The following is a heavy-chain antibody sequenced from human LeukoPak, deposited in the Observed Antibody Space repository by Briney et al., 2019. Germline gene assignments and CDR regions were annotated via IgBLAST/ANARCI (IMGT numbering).Heavy chain of an antibody. CDR2: IYTSGST. J-gene: IGHJ3*02. CDR3: ARETTEPGGYWSAQRDGFDI. Sequence: SETLSLTCTVSGGSISSGSYYWSWIRQPAGKGLEWIGRIYTSGSTNYNPSLKSRVTISVDTSKNQFSLTLSSVTAADTAVYYCARETTEPGGYWSAQRDGFDIWGQGTRVTVSS. CDR1: GGSISSGSYY. D-gene: IGHD2-15*01. V-gene: IGHV4-61*02.